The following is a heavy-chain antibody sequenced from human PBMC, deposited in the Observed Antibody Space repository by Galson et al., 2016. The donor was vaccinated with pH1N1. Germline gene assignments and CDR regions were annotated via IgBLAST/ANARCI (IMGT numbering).Heavy chain of an antibody. CDR2: IYSGGSS. V-gene: IGHV3-53*01. CDR3: SGTSSKDY. CDR1: GFTVSSNY. Sequence: SLRLSCAASGFTVSSNYMSWVRQAPGKGLEWVSVIYSGGSSYYADSVKGRFTISRDNSKNTLFLQMNRLRAEDTAVYYCSGTSSKDYWGQGTLVTVSS. J-gene: IGHJ4*02. D-gene: IGHD2-2*01.